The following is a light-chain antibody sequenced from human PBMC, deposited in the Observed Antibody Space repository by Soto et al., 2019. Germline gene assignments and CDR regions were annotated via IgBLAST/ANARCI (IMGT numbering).Light chain of an antibody. CDR3: QQYDRYPAT. CDR1: QSISSW. V-gene: IGKV1-5*03. J-gene: IGKJ4*01. Sequence: DSQLTQSPSTLAASVGDRVTITCRASQSISSWLAWYQQKPGKAPKLLIYKASLLQSGVPSRFSGSGSGTEFTLTISSLQPEDFATYYCQQYDRYPATFGGGTKGDIK. CDR2: KAS.